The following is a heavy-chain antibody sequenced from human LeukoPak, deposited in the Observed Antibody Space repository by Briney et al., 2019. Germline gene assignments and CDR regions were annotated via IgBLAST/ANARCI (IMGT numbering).Heavy chain of an antibody. CDR3: ARGRYYGSGREYGMDV. Sequence: GGSLRLSCAASGFTFSSYSMNWVRQAPGKGLEWVSSISSSSSYIYYADSVKGRFTISRDNAKNSLYLQMNSLRAEDTAVYCCARGRYYGSGREYGMDVWGQGTTVTVSS. CDR2: ISSSSSYI. D-gene: IGHD3-10*01. CDR1: GFTFSSYS. V-gene: IGHV3-21*01. J-gene: IGHJ6*02.